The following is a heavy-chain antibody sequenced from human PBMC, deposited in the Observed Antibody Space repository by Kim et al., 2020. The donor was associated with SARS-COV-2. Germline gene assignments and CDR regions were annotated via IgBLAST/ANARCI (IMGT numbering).Heavy chain of an antibody. V-gene: IGHV3-33*01. D-gene: IGHD6-19*01. Sequence: GGSLRLSCAASGFTFSSYGMHWVRQAPGKGLEWVAVIWYDGSNKYYADSVKGRFTISRDNSKNTLYLQMNSLRAEDTAVYYCARDLFWFGYSSGLSGMDVWGQGTTVTVSS. CDR2: IWYDGSNK. CDR1: GFTFSSYG. CDR3: ARDLFWFGYSSGLSGMDV. J-gene: IGHJ6*02.